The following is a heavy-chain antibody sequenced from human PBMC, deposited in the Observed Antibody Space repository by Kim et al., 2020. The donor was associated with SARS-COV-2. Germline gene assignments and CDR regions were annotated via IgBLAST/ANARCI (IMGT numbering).Heavy chain of an antibody. V-gene: IGHV4-34*01. J-gene: IGHJ5*02. D-gene: IGHD3-10*01. Sequence: SETLSLTCAVYGGSFSGYYWSWIRQPPGKGLEWIGEINHSGSTNYNPSLKSRVTISVDTSKNQFSLKLSSVTAADTAVYYCASPSITMVRGVIKGSWFDPWGQGTLVTVSS. CDR1: GGSFSGYY. CDR2: INHSGST. CDR3: ASPSITMVRGVIKGSWFDP.